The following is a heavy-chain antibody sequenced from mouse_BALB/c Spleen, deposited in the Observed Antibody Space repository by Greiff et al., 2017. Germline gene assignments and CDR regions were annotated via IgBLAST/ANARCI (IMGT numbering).Heavy chain of an antibody. CDR3: AREVTVGYFDV. CDR2: ISTYYGDA. V-gene: IGHV1S137*01. CDR1: GYTFTDYA. Sequence: QVQLQQSGAELVRPGVSVKISCKGSGYTFTDYAMHWVKQSHAKSLEWIGVISTYYGDASYNQKFKGKATMTVDKSSSTAYMELARLTSEDSAIYYCAREVTVGYFDVWGAGTTVTVSS. D-gene: IGHD2-12*01. J-gene: IGHJ1*01.